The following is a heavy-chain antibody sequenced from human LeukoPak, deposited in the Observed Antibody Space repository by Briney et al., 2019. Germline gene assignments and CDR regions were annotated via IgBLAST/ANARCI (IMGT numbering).Heavy chain of an antibody. CDR1: GGSINGYY. V-gene: IGHV4-59*01. CDR3: ARADYDTSAYYYTFDY. D-gene: IGHD3-22*01. CDR2: IYYRGST. J-gene: IGHJ4*02. Sequence: PSETLSLTCTVSGGSINGYYWSWIRQPPEKGLEWIGYIYYRGSTNYNPSLKSRVTMSVDTSGNQFSLKLSSMTAADTAVYYCARADYDTSAYYYTFDYWGQGTLVTVSS.